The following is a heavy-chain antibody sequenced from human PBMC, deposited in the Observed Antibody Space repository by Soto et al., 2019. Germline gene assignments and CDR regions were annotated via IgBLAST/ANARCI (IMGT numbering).Heavy chain of an antibody. J-gene: IGHJ6*02. CDR3: TRLDNYSAMDV. CDR2: ITTKAHNYAT. V-gene: IGHV3-73*02. Sequence: EVQLVESGGGLVQPGGSLKLSCAASGFTFSGSAMHWVRQASGKGLEWVGRITTKAHNYATVYAASVEGRFTISRDDSKNTAYLQMNSLKTEDTAVDYCTRLDNYSAMDVWGQGTTVTVSS. CDR1: GFTFSGSA. D-gene: IGHD2-2*03.